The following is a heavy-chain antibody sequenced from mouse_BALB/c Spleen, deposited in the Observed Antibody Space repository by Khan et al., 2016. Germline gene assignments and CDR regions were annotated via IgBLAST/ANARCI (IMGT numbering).Heavy chain of an antibody. V-gene: IGHV1S135*01. J-gene: IGHJ4*01. CDR1: GYSFTSYY. Sequence: VQLQQSGPELMKPGASVKISCKASGYSFTSYYMHWVKQSHGKSLEWIGYIDPFNGGTSYNQKFKGKATLTVDKSSSTAYMHLSSLTSEDSAFYYCSSSTQSFYAIDYLGQVPSVTVSS. D-gene: IGHD1-1*01. CDR2: IDPFNGGT. CDR3: SSSTQSFYAIDY.